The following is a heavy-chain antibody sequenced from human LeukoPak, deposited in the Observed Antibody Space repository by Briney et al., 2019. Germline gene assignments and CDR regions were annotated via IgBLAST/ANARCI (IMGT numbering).Heavy chain of an antibody. D-gene: IGHD6-19*01. V-gene: IGHV4-39*02. CDR2: IYYSGST. J-gene: IGHJ4*02. Sequence: SETLSLTCTVSGGSISSSSYYWGWIRQPPGKGLEWIGSIYYSGSTYYNPSLKSRVTISVDTSKNQFSLKLSSVTAADTAVYYCAREGIAVAGTYFDYWGQGTLVTVSS. CDR1: GGSISSSSYY. CDR3: AREGIAVAGTYFDY.